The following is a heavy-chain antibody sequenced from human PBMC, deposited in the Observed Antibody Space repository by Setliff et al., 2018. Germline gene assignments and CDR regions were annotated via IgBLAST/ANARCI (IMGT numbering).Heavy chain of an antibody. CDR2: INAYNGNT. J-gene: IGHJ4*02. CDR1: GYAFNNYG. D-gene: IGHD2-8*01. Sequence: SVKVSCKASGYAFNNYGIAWVRQAPGQGLEWMGWINAYNGNTFYAPKLQDRVTMTTDTSTATAYLELRSLRSGDTALYFCSRLVRYCTTTTCQTFSGGEHWGQGTLVTVSS. V-gene: IGHV1-18*01. CDR3: SRLVRYCTTTTCQTFSGGEH.